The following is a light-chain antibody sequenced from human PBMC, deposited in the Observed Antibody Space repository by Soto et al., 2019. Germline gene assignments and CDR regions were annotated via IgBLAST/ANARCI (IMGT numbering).Light chain of an antibody. V-gene: IGKV3-11*01. CDR2: GAS. Sequence: DIVLTQSPATLSLSPGERATLTCRASQSVSSFLAWYQQKPGQAPRLLIYGASIRATGIPARFSGSGSGTDFTLTIRSLEPEDFAVYYCQQRSNWPPWTLGQGTKVDIK. CDR1: QSVSSF. J-gene: IGKJ1*01. CDR3: QQRSNWPPWT.